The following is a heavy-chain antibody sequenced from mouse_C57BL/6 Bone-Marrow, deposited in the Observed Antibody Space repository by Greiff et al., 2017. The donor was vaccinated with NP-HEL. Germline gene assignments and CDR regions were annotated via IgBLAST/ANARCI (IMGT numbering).Heavy chain of an antibody. Sequence: EVQLQESGAELVRPGASVKLSCTASGFNIKDDYMHWVKQRPEQGLEWIGWIDPENGDTEYASKFQGKATITADTSSNTAYLQLSSLTSEDTAVYYCTTTSHRYYYGNYAMDYWGQGTSVTVSS. CDR3: TTTSHRYYYGNYAMDY. CDR2: IDPENGDT. V-gene: IGHV14-4*01. J-gene: IGHJ4*01. D-gene: IGHD1-1*01. CDR1: GFNIKDDY.